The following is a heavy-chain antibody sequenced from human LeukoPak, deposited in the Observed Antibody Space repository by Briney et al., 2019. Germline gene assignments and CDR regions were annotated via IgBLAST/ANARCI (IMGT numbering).Heavy chain of an antibody. CDR1: EFTFNSYW. D-gene: IGHD3-22*01. Sequence: PGGSLRLSCAASEFTFNSYWMSWVRQAPEKGLEWVANTKQDGSEKYYVDSVKGRFTISRDNAKNSLYLQMNSLRAEDTAMYYCARDLYRIVVVPHYFDYWGQGTLVTVSS. V-gene: IGHV3-7*01. J-gene: IGHJ4*02. CDR2: TKQDGSEK. CDR3: ARDLYRIVVVPHYFDY.